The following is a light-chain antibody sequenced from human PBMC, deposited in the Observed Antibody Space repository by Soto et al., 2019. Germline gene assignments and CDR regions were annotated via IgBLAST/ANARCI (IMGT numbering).Light chain of an antibody. CDR3: VLYMGSGISI. V-gene: IGLV8-61*01. J-gene: IGLJ2*01. CDR2: NTN. Sequence: QTVVTQEPSFSVSPGGTVTLTCGLSSGSVSSSYYPSWYQQTPGQTPRTLIYNTNTRSSGVPDRFSGSILGNKAALTITGAQADDECDYYCVLYMGSGISIFGGGTKLTVL. CDR1: SGSVSSSYY.